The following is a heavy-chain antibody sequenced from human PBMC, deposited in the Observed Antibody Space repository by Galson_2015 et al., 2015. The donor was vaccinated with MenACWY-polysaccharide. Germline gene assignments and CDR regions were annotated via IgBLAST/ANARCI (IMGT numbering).Heavy chain of an antibody. D-gene: IGHD1-26*01. CDR2: IGWNSGNK. CDR3: AKGLEGVAPPDS. J-gene: IGHJ4*02. Sequence: SLRLSCAASGFTLSTYWLSWVRQAPGKGLEWVSGIGWNSGNKDYADSVKGRFTISRDNARNYLYLQLNSLRVEDTALYYCAKGLEGVAPPDSGGREPRVTVPS. V-gene: IGHV3-9*01. CDR1: GFTLSTYW.